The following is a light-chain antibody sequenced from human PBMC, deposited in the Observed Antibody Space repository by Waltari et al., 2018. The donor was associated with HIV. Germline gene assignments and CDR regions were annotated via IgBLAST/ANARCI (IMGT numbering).Light chain of an antibody. CDR1: TLDIGLSDF. CDR3: SSYIGLNMLL. J-gene: IGLJ3*02. V-gene: IGLV2-14*01. Sequence: QSALTQPASVSGSPGQSITISCSGTTLDIGLSDFVSWYQQHPGEAPRLIIFRVNTRPSGVSYRFSGSKSGTTASLTISGLQADDEADYYYSSYIGLNMLLFGGGTKVTVL. CDR2: RVN.